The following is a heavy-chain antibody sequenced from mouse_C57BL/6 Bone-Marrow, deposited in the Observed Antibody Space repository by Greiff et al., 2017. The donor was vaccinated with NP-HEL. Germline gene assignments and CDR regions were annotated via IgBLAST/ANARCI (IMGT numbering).Heavy chain of an antibody. CDR1: GYTFTSYG. D-gene: IGHD1-1*01. CDR2: IYPRSGNT. J-gene: IGHJ2*01. Sequence: QVQLKQSGAELARPGASVKLSCKASGYTFTSYGISWVKQRTGQGLEWIGEIYPRSGNTYYNEKFKGKATLTADKSSSTAYMELRSLTSEDSAVYFCAYYYGSSYLDYWGQGTTLTVSS. V-gene: IGHV1-81*01. CDR3: AYYYGSSYLDY.